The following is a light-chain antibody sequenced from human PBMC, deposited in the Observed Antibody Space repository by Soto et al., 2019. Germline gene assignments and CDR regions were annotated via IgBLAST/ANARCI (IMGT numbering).Light chain of an antibody. CDR2: AAS. CDR1: QGISNY. V-gene: IGKV1-27*01. Sequence: DIQMTQSTSSLSASVGDRVTITCRASQGISNYLAWYQQKPGKVPKLLIYAASTLQSGVPSRFSGSGSGTEFTLTISSLQPGDVATYYCQKYNSAPRTFGQGTKVEIK. CDR3: QKYNSAPRT. J-gene: IGKJ1*01.